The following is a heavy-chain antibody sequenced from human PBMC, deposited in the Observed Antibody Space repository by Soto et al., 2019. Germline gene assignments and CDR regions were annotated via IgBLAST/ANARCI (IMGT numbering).Heavy chain of an antibody. J-gene: IGHJ6*02. V-gene: IGHV3-33*01. Sequence: GGSLRLSCAASGFTFSSYGMHWVRQAPGRGLEWVAVIWYDGSNKYYADSVKGRFTISRDNSKNTLYLQMNSLRAEDTAVYYCARTPNYDFWSGYYYYGMDVWGQGTTVTVSS. D-gene: IGHD3-3*01. CDR3: ARTPNYDFWSGYYYYGMDV. CDR1: GFTFSSYG. CDR2: IWYDGSNK.